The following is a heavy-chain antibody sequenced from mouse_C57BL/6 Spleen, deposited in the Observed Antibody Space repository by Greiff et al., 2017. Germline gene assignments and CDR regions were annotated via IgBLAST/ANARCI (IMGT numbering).Heavy chain of an antibody. V-gene: IGHV1-67*01. D-gene: IGHD1-1*01. Sequence: QVQLQQSGPELVRPGVSVKISCKGSGYTFTDYAMHWVKQSHAKSLEWVGVISTYYGDASYNQKFKDKATMTVDKSSSTAYMELARLTSEDSAVYYGARADYYGSSPYYAMDYWGQGTSVTVSS. CDR1: GYTFTDYA. CDR3: ARADYYGSSPYYAMDY. J-gene: IGHJ4*01. CDR2: ISTYYGDA.